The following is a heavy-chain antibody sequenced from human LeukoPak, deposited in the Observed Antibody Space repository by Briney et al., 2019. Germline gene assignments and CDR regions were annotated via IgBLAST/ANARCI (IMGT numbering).Heavy chain of an antibody. J-gene: IGHJ6*02. V-gene: IGHV3-9*01. CDR2: K. Sequence: GGSLRLSCVGSGFAFHNYAMHWVRRPPGKGLEWVSAKAYADSVKGRFTISRDRARNSLYLQMDGLRPEDTALYYCAKDTGGNGAYFYAMDVWGQGTSITVSS. CDR1: GFAFHNYA. D-gene: IGHD4-23*01. CDR3: AKDTGGNGAYFYAMDV.